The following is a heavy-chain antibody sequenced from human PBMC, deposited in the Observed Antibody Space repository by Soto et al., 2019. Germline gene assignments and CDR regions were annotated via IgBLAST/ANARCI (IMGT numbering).Heavy chain of an antibody. J-gene: IGHJ6*04. Sequence: GGSLRLSCAASGFTFDDYAMHWVRQAPGKGLEWVSGISWNSGSIGYADSVKGRFTISRDNAKNSLYLQMNSLRAEDTALYYCAKDIHWRYCGGDCHLSMFFRDVWGKGTTVTVSS. CDR1: GFTFDDYA. CDR3: AKDIHWRYCGGDCHLSMFFRDV. CDR2: ISWNSGSI. V-gene: IGHV3-9*01. D-gene: IGHD2-21*01.